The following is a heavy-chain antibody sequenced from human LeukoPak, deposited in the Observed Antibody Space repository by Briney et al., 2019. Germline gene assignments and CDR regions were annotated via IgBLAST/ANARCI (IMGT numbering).Heavy chain of an antibody. D-gene: IGHD2-2*01. V-gene: IGHV1-69*13. Sequence: SVKVSCKASGGTFSSYAISWVRQAPGQGLEWMGGIIPTFGTANYAQKFQGRVTIPADESTSTAYMELSSLRSEDTAVYYCARVDCSSTSCQDYYYYYYMDVWGKGTTVTVSS. CDR3: ARVDCSSTSCQDYYYYYYMDV. CDR2: IIPTFGTA. J-gene: IGHJ6*03. CDR1: GGTFSSYA.